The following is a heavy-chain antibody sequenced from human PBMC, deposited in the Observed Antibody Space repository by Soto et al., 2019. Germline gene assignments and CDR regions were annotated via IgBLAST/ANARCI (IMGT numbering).Heavy chain of an antibody. CDR2: IDPSDSYT. J-gene: IGHJ6*02. D-gene: IGHD6-13*01. V-gene: IGHV5-10-1*01. CDR3: ARGTTRIAAAGRSWVYGMDV. CDR1: GYSFTSYW. Sequence: GESLKIYCKGSGYSFTSYWISWVRQMPGKGLEWMGRIDPSDSYTNYSPSFQGHVTISADKSISTAYLQWSSLKASDTAMYYCARGTTRIAAAGRSWVYGMDVWGQVPTVTVSS.